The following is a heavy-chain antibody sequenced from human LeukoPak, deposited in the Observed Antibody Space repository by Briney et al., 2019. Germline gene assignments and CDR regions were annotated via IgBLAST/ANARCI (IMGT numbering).Heavy chain of an antibody. CDR2: INHSGST. D-gene: IGHD6-19*01. J-gene: IGHJ4*02. CDR3: ARGTENIAVAAPYYFDY. Sequence: SETLSLTCAVYGGSFSGYYWSWIRQPPGKGLEWIGEINHSGSTNYNPSLKSRVTISVDTSKNQFSLKLSSVAAADTAVYYCARGTENIAVAAPYYFDYWGQGTLVTVSS. CDR1: GGSFSGYY. V-gene: IGHV4-34*01.